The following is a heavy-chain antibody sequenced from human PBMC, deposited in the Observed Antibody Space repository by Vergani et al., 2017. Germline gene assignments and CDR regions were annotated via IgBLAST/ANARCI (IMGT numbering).Heavy chain of an antibody. CDR1: GGSFSGYY. CDR2: INHSGST. D-gene: IGHD4-23*01. J-gene: IGHJ4*02. V-gene: IGHV4-34*01. CDR3: AFFGGNPGPVDY. Sequence: VQLQQWGAGLLKPSETLSLTCAVYGGSFSGYYWSWIRQPPGKGLEWIGEINHSGSTNYNPSLKSRVTISVDTSKNQFSLKLSSVTAADTAVYYCAFFGGNPGPVDYWGQGTLVTVSS.